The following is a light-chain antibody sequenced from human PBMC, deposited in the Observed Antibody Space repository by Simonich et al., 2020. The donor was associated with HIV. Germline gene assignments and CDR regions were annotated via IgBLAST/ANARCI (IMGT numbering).Light chain of an antibody. CDR1: SSNIGADSD. Sequence: QSVLTQPPSVSGAPGQRVTISCTGSSSNIGADSDVHWYQQLPGAAPKLLLYRDNNRPSGFPDRFSGSKSGTSASLAITGLQAEDEADYYCQSYDSSLSGDVVFGGGTKLTVL. CDR2: RDN. J-gene: IGLJ2*01. V-gene: IGLV1-40*01. CDR3: QSYDSSLSGDVV.